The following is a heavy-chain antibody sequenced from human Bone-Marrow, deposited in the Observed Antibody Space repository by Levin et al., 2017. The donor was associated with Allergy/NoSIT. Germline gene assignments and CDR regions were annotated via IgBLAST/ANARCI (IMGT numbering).Heavy chain of an antibody. CDR1: GFTFSNYW. V-gene: IGHV3-7*01. J-gene: IGHJ4*02. CDR3: ARDGGTYSSGWVEDY. D-gene: IGHD3-22*01. Sequence: PGGSLRLSCAASGFTFSNYWMSWVRQAPGKGLEWVANIKQGGGETNYVDSVKGRFTISRDDAKNSLYLQMNSLRVEDTAVYYCARDGGTYSSGWVEDYWGQGTLVTVSS. CDR2: IKQGGGET.